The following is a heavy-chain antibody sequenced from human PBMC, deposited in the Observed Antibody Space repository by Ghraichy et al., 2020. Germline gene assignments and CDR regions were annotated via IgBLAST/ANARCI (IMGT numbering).Heavy chain of an antibody. CDR1: GGSFSGYY. J-gene: IGHJ6*02. D-gene: IGHD3-9*01. CDR3: ARSKRDFDWFVYYYYGMDV. Sequence: SQTLSLTCAVYGGSFSGYYWSWIRQPPGKGLEWIGEINHSGSTNYNPSLKSRVTISVDTSKNQFSLKLSSVTAADTAVYYCARSKRDFDWFVYYYYGMDVWGQGTTVTVSS. V-gene: IGHV4-34*01. CDR2: INHSGST.